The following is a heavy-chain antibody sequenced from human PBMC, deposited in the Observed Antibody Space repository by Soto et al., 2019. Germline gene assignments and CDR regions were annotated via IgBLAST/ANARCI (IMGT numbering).Heavy chain of an antibody. CDR3: AKDPFWTVTYAEYFQH. CDR1: GFTFSSYA. J-gene: IGHJ1*01. V-gene: IGHV3-23*01. CDR2: ISGSGGST. Sequence: GGSLRLSCAASGFTFSSYAMSWVRQAPGKGLEWVSAISGSGGSTYYADSVKGRFTISRDNSKNTLYLQMNSLRAEDTAVYYCAKDPFWTVTYAEYFQHWGQGTLVTVSS. D-gene: IGHD4-17*01.